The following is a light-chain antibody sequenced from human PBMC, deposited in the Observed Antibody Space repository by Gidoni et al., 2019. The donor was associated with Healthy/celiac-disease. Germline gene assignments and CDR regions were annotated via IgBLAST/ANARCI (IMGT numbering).Light chain of an antibody. CDR2: GAS. CDR1: QSVSSSY. J-gene: IGKJ4*01. CDR3: QQYGSSPLT. Sequence: EIVLTQSPGTLSLSPGERATLSCRASQSVSSSYLAWYQQKPGQAPRPLIYGASSRATGIPDRFSGSGFWADFTLTISRLEPEDFAVYYCQQYGSSPLTFGGGTKVEIK. V-gene: IGKV3-20*01.